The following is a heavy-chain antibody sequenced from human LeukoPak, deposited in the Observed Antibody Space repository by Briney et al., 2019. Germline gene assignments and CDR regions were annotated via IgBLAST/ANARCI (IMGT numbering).Heavy chain of an antibody. CDR1: GYTFTSYG. J-gene: IGHJ5*02. V-gene: IGHV1-18*01. CDR3: ARDRRDVLRYFDRLLNGWFDP. CDR2: ISAYNGNT. D-gene: IGHD3-9*01. Sequence: ASVKVSCKASGYTFTSYGISWVRQAPGQGLEWMGWISAYNGNTNYAQKLQGRVTMTTDTSTSTAYMELRSLRSDDTAVYYCARDRRDVLRYFDRLLNGWFDPWGQGTLVTVSS.